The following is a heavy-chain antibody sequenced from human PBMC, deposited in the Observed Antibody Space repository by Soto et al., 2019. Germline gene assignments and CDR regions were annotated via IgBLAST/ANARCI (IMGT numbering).Heavy chain of an antibody. V-gene: IGHV1-8*01. CDR2: MNPNSGNT. Sequence: ASVKVSCKASGYTFTSYDINWVRQATGQGLEWMGWMNPNSGNTGYAQKFQGRVTMTRNTSISTAYMELSSLRSEDTAVYYCARGPHRGYYDFWNIKGEDLMLYNWFDPWGQGTPVTVSS. J-gene: IGHJ5*02. CDR3: ARGPHRGYYDFWNIKGEDLMLYNWFDP. CDR1: GYTFTSYD. D-gene: IGHD3-3*01.